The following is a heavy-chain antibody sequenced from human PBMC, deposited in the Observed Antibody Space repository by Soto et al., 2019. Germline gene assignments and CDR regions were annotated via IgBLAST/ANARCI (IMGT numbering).Heavy chain of an antibody. CDR1: GFTVSSNY. Sequence: EVQLVESGGGLVQPGGSLRLSCAASGFTVSSNYMSGVRQAPGKGLVWVSVIFTGGSTYYADSVKGRFTISRHSSMNTVYLQMDSLRAEDTAVYYCARDRQSSGWLDAFDIWGQGTMVTVSS. CDR3: ARDRQSSGWLDAFDI. V-gene: IGHV3-53*04. CDR2: IFTGGST. J-gene: IGHJ3*02. D-gene: IGHD6-19*01.